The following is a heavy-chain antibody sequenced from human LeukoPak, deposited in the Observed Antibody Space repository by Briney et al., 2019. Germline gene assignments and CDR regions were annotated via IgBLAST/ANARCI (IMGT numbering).Heavy chain of an antibody. CDR3: ARYASQRQTTVTTINWFDP. V-gene: IGHV4-39*07. Sequence: SETLSLTCTVSGGSISSSSYYWGWIRQPPGKGLEWIGSIYYSGSTYYNPSLKSRVTISVDTSKNQFSLKLSSVTAADTAVYYCARYASQRQTTVTTINWFDPWGQGTLVTVSS. J-gene: IGHJ5*02. CDR1: GGSISSSSYY. D-gene: IGHD4-17*01. CDR2: IYYSGST.